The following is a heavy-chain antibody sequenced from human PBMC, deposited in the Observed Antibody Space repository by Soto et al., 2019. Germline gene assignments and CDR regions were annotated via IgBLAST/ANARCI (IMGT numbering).Heavy chain of an antibody. V-gene: IGHV3-73*01. J-gene: IGHJ5*02. CDR2: IRSKANSYAT. D-gene: IGHD6-13*01. Sequence: GGSLRLSCAASGFTFSGSAMHWVRQASGKGLEWVGRIRSKANSYATAYAASVKGRFTISRDDSKNTAYLQMNSLKTEDTAVYYCTRLGVPGYSSRWYSDSNWFDPWGQGTLVTVSS. CDR3: TRLGVPGYSSRWYSDSNWFDP. CDR1: GFTFSGSA.